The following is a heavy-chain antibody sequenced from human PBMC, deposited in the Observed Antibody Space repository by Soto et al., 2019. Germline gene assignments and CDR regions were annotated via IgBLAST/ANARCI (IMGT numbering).Heavy chain of an antibody. CDR1: GFTFSSYW. Sequence: EVQLVESGGGLVQPGGSLRLSCAASGFTFSSYWMHWVRQAPGKGLVWVSRINSDGSSTSYADSVKGRFTISRDNAKNTLYLQMNSLRAEETAVYYCARGGYCSSTSCYQRDYYYYGMDVWGQGTTVTVSS. CDR2: INSDGSST. D-gene: IGHD2-2*01. J-gene: IGHJ6*02. V-gene: IGHV3-74*01. CDR3: ARGGYCSSTSCYQRDYYYYGMDV.